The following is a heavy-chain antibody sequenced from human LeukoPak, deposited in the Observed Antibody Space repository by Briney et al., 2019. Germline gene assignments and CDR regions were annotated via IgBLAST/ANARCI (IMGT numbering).Heavy chain of an antibody. V-gene: IGHV3-21*01. D-gene: IGHD6-13*01. J-gene: IGHJ4*02. CDR3: ARGYSSSWTYGDW. Sequence: GGSLRLSCAASGFTFGSYSMNWVRQAPGKGLEWVSSISDSGGYIYYADSVKGRFTISRDNAKNSLYLQMNSLRAEDTAVYYCARGYSSSWTYGDWWGQGTLITVSS. CDR1: GFTFGSYS. CDR2: ISDSGGYI.